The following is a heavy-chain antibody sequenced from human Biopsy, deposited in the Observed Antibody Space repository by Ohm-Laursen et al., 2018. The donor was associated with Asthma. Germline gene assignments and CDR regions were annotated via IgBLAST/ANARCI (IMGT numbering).Heavy chain of an antibody. CDR1: GFNFDDSG. V-gene: IGHV3-9*01. CDR3: AKNSRRGSHDPFDI. J-gene: IGHJ3*02. D-gene: IGHD1-26*01. CDR2: ISWNSVSI. Sequence: SLRLSCAASGFNFDDSGMNWVRQGSGKGLEGVAGISWNSVSIAYADSVRGRFTISRDNAKTSLYLQMNSLRDGDTAVHFCAKNSRRGSHDPFDIWGQGTMVTVSS.